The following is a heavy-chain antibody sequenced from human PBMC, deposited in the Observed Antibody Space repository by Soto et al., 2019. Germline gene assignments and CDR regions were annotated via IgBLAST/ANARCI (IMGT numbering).Heavy chain of an antibody. D-gene: IGHD1-1*01. CDR1: GFTFTSSA. CDR2: IVVGSGNT. V-gene: IGHV1-58*01. J-gene: IGHJ4*02. Sequence: QMQLVQSGPEVKKPGTSVKVSCKASGFTFTSSAAQWVRQARGQRLEWIGWIVVGSGNTNYAQKFQERVTITRDMSTSTAYMELSSLRSEDTAVYYCAAEGRELERVDYWGQGTLVTVSS. CDR3: AAEGRELERVDY.